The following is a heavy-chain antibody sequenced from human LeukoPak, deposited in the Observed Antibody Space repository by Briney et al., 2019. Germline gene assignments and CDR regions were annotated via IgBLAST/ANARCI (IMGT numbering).Heavy chain of an antibody. V-gene: IGHV4-31*03. D-gene: IGHD1-26*01. CDR3: VKIKAGGASFDY. CDR2: IYYSGST. Sequence: PSETLSLTCTVSGGSISSGGYYWSWIRQHPGKGLEWIGYIYYSGSTYYNPSLKSRVTISVDTSKNQFSLKLTSVTAADTALYYCVKIKAGGASFDYWGQGTLVTVSS. J-gene: IGHJ4*02. CDR1: GGSISSGGYY.